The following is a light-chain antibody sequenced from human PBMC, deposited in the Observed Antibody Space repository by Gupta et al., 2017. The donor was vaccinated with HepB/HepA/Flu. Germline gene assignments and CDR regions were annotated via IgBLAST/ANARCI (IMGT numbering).Light chain of an antibody. CDR2: DNS. J-gene: IGLJ1*01. CDR3: CTYAGPYTHDI. CDR1: SSDDGGYKF. V-gene: IGLV2-11*01. Sequence: QSALTLPHSASGSPGLSVTISCTGTSSDDGGYKFVSWYQHHPGKAPKFIIYDNSERPSGVPDRFSGSKSGNTAALAISGLQAGDEADYYCCTYAGPYTHDILGTGTTVTVL.